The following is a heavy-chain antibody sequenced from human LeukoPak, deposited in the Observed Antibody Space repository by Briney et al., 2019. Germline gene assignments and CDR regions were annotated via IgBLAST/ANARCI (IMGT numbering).Heavy chain of an antibody. Sequence: PGGSLRLSCAASGFTFDDYGMSWVRQAPGKGLEWVSGINWNGGSTGYADSVKGRFTISRDNAKNSLYLQMNSLRAEDTALYYCARARVGALYYYYMDVWGKGTTVTVSS. CDR2: INWNGGST. D-gene: IGHD1-26*01. J-gene: IGHJ6*03. CDR1: GFTFDDYG. V-gene: IGHV3-20*04. CDR3: ARARVGALYYYYMDV.